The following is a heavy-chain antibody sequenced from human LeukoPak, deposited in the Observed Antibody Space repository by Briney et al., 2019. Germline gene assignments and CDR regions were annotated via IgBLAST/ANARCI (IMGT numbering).Heavy chain of an antibody. J-gene: IGHJ3*01. CDR1: GYTFTDYY. V-gene: IGHV1-2*02. D-gene: IGHD3-22*01. CDR2: INPNSGGT. CDR3: ARSRYYYDSSAPIWAF. Sequence: ASVKVSCKASGYTFTDYYMHWVRQAPGQGLEWMGWINPNSGGTNYAQTFQGRVTMTRDTSISTAYMDLSRLRSDDTAVYYCARSRYYYDSSAPIWAFWGQGTMVTVSS.